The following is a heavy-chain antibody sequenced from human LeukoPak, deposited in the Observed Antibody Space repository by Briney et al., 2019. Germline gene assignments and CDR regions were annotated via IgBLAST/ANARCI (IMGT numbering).Heavy chain of an antibody. Sequence: SETLSLTCTVSGGSISSYYWSWIRQPAGKGLEWIGRIYTSGSTNYNPSPRSRVTMSVDTSKNQFSLKLSSVAAADTAVYYCARAIENTAYNWNYGHAFDMWGQGTMVTVSS. J-gene: IGHJ3*02. D-gene: IGHD1-7*01. CDR3: ARAIENTAYNWNYGHAFDM. V-gene: IGHV4-4*07. CDR1: GGSISSYY. CDR2: IYTSGST.